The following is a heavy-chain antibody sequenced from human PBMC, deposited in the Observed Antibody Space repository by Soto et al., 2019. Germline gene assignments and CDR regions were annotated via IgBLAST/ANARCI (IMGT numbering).Heavy chain of an antibody. V-gene: IGHV3-30-3*01. CDR3: ARANDELLWFGEMVGYYGMDV. J-gene: IGHJ6*02. CDR2: ISYDGSNK. D-gene: IGHD3-10*01. CDR1: GFTFSSYA. Sequence: GGSLRLSCAASGFTFSSYAMHWVRQAPGKGLEWVAVISYDGSNKYYADSVKGRFTISRDNSKNTLYLQMNSLRAEDTAVYYCARANDELLWFGEMVGYYGMDVWGQGTTVTVSS.